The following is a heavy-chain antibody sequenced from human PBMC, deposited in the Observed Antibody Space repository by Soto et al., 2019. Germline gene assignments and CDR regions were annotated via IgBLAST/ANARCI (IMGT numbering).Heavy chain of an antibody. CDR2: ISGSGGST. J-gene: IGHJ3*02. Sequence: GGSLILSCAASGFTFSSYAMSWVRQAPGKGLEWVSAISGSGGSTYYADSVKGRFTISRDNSKNTLYLQMNSLRAEDTAVYYCAKGGLRHDAFDIWGQGTMVTVSS. V-gene: IGHV3-23*01. CDR1: GFTFSSYA. CDR3: AKGGLRHDAFDI.